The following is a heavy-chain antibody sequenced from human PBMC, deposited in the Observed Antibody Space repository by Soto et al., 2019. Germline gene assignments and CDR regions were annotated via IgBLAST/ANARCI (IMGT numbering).Heavy chain of an antibody. V-gene: IGHV3-30*18. D-gene: IGHD6-19*01. CDR3: AKGPPSIYSSGLAGLYY. CDR1: GFTFSSYG. Sequence: GGSLRLSCAASGFTFSSYGMHWVRQAPGKGLEWVAVISYDGSNKYYADSVKGRFTISRDNSKNTLYLQMNSLRAEDTAVYYCAKGPPSIYSSGLAGLYYWGQGTLVTVSS. CDR2: ISYDGSNK. J-gene: IGHJ4*02.